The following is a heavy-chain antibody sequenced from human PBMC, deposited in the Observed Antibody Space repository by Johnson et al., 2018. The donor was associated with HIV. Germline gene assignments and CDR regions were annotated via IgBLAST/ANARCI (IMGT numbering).Heavy chain of an antibody. D-gene: IGHD5-12*01. CDR3: ARDLYSGYGGRAFDI. J-gene: IGHJ3*02. Sequence: VQLVESVGSWVQPGGSLRLSCAASGFTFGNSYMAWVRQAPGEGLQWVASINQDGADTYYVDSVKGRFTISRDNAKNSLYLQMNSLRAEDTAVYFCARDLYSGYGGRAFDIWGQGTMVTVSS. CDR1: GFTFGNSY. CDR2: INQDGADT. V-gene: IGHV3-7*05.